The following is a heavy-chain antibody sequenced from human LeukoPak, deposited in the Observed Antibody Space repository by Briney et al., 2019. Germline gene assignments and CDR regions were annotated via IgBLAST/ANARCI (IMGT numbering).Heavy chain of an antibody. J-gene: IGHJ4*02. CDR1: GFTFNTYA. D-gene: IGHD6-19*01. Sequence: GGSLRLSCAASGFTFNTYAIYRVRQAPGKGLEWVSGICGRGGCTYYADSVKGRFTISRDNSKNTVYLQMNSLTADDTAIYYCAKTTVGYSSGRYPGWPADCWGQGTLVTVSS. CDR2: ICGRGGCT. CDR3: AKTTVGYSSGRYPGWPADC. V-gene: IGHV3-23*01.